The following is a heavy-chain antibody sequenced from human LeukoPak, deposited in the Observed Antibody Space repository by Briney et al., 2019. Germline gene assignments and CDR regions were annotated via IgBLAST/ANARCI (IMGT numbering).Heavy chain of an antibody. J-gene: IGHJ4*02. V-gene: IGHV3-7*01. D-gene: IGHD3-16*01. CDR3: ARGYDYANY. CDR1: GFSFTTYW. CDR2: IKQDGSEK. Sequence: QTGGSLRLPCAASGFSFTTYWMSWVRQAPGKGLEWVANIKQDGSEKYYVDSVKGRFTISRDNAKNSLYLQMNSLRAEDTAVYYCARGYDYANYWGQGTLVTVSS.